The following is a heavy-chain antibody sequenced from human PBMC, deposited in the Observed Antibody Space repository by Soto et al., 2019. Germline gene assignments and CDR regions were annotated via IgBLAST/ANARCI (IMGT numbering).Heavy chain of an antibody. Sequence: EVQLLESGGGLVQPGGSLRLSCAASGFSFSSYAMVWVRQAPGKGLEWVSVISARGGSLYFADSVKGRFTISRDNSKNVLSLEINSLRAEDTATYFLAKGSIESSASVDNWGQGTLVVVSS. CDR3: AKGSIESSASVDN. CDR1: GFSFSSYA. V-gene: IGHV3-23*01. CDR2: ISARGGSL. D-gene: IGHD1-26*01. J-gene: IGHJ4*02.